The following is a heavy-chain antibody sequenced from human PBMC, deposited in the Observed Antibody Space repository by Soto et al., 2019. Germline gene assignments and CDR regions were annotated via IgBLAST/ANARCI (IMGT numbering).Heavy chain of an antibody. D-gene: IGHD6-13*01. V-gene: IGHV3-48*01. CDR3: AREPAGFDWSSSWPPYDY. Sequence: EVQLVESGGGLVQPGGSLRLSCAASGFTFSSYSMNWVRQAPGKGLEWVSYISSSSGTIYYADSVKGRFTISRDNAKNSLYLQMNSLRAEDTAVYYCAREPAGFDWSSSWPPYDYWGQGTLVTVSS. CDR1: GFTFSSYS. CDR2: ISSSSGTI. J-gene: IGHJ4*02.